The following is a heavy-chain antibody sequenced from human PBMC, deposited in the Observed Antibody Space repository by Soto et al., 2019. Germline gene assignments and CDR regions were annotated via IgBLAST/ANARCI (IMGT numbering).Heavy chain of an antibody. V-gene: IGHV4-30-4*01. CDR2: IYYSGNT. Sequence: PSETLSLTCSVSGGSISSGDYYWSWIRQPPGKGLEWIGNIYYSGNTYYNPSLKSRLIISIDTSKNQFSLKLGSVTAADTAVYYCASSSLYGMEVWCQGPTVTVSS. CDR1: GGSISSGDYY. CDR3: ASSSLYGMEV. J-gene: IGHJ6*02.